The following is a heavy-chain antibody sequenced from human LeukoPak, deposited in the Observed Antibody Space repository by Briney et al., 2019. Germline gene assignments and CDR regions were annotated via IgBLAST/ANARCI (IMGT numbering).Heavy chain of an antibody. CDR2: ISAYNGHT. J-gene: IGHJ4*02. V-gene: IGHV1-18*01. D-gene: IGHD3-22*01. Sequence: GASVKVSCKASGYTFTSYGINLVRQAPGQGLEWMGWISAYNGHTNYAQKLQGRVTMTTDTSTSTAHMELRSLRSDDTAVYFWARDSSGFPRDASDYWGQGTLVTVSS. CDR3: ARDSSGFPRDASDY. CDR1: GYTFTSYG.